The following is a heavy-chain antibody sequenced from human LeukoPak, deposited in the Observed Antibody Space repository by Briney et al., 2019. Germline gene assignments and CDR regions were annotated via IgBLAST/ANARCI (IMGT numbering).Heavy chain of an antibody. CDR3: ARGSRDGYNYDLLDY. D-gene: IGHD5-24*01. CDR1: GLTFSSYA. CDR2: ISYDGSNK. Sequence: GGSLRLSCAASGLTFSSYAMHWVRQAPGKGLEWVAVISYDGSNKYYADSVKGRFTISRDNSKNTRYLQMNSLRAEDTAVYYCARGSRDGYNYDLLDYWGQGTLVTVSS. J-gene: IGHJ4*02. V-gene: IGHV3-30-3*01.